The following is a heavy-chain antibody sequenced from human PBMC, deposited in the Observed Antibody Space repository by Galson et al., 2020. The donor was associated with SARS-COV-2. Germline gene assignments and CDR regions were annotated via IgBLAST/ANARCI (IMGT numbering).Heavy chain of an antibody. Sequence: SVKVSCKASGGTFSSYAISWVRQAPGQGLEWMGGIIPIFGTANYAQKFQGRVTITADESTSTAYMELSSLRSEDTAVYYCASVWDLGGVQGVLDYWGQGTLVTVSS. V-gene: IGHV1-69*13. CDR2: IIPIFGTA. D-gene: IGHD3-10*01. CDR3: ASVWDLGGVQGVLDY. CDR1: GGTFSSYA. J-gene: IGHJ4*02.